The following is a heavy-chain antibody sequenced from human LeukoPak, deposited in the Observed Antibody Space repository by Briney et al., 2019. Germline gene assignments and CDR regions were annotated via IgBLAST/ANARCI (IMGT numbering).Heavy chain of an antibody. V-gene: IGHV5-51*01. Sequence: GESLKISCKGSGYRFNANWIAWVRQMPGKGLEWMGIIYPDGSDTRYSPSFQGHVTMSADKSASTAYLQWSSLKASDTAMYYCARVTTPGPWGQGTLVTVSS. CDR2: IYPDGSDT. CDR3: ARVTTPGP. D-gene: IGHD1-14*01. J-gene: IGHJ5*02. CDR1: GYRFNANW.